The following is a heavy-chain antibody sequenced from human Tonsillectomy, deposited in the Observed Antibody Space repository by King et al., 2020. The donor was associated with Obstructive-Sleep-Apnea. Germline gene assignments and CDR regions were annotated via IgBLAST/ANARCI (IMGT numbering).Heavy chain of an antibody. CDR3: ARVAGDYDISSDWFDP. CDR1: GFTFSTYS. J-gene: IGHJ5*02. D-gene: IGHD3-9*01. Sequence: VQLVESGGGLVQPGGSLRLSCAASGFTFSTYSMNWVRQAPGKGLEWVSYITSSSSTIYYADSVKGRFTISRDKAKNSLYLQMYSLRAEDTAVYYCARVAGDYDISSDWFDPWGQGTLVTVSS. V-gene: IGHV3-48*01. CDR2: ITSSSSTI.